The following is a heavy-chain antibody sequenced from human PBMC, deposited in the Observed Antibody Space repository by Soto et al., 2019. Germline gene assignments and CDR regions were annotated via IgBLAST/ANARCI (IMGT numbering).Heavy chain of an antibody. V-gene: IGHV3-30*18. CDR1: GFTFNTYG. Sequence: QEQLVESGGGVVQPGRSLRLSCAASGFTFNTYGMHWLRQAPGKGLEWVAVISYDGSDKYYADSVKGRFIISRDNSKNTHYLQMNSLRAEDTAIYYCAKSTNFYCSSPYCYTFYFDFWGQGALVTVSS. CDR2: ISYDGSDK. J-gene: IGHJ4*02. CDR3: AKSTNFYCSSPYCYTFYFDF. D-gene: IGHD2-2*02.